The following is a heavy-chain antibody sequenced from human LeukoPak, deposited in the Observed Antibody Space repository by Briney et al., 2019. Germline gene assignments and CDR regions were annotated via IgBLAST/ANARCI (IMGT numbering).Heavy chain of an antibody. CDR3: ARGWIFSRDFWSGPFDY. CDR1: GGTFSSYA. Sequence: SVKVSCKASGGTFSSYAISWVRQAPGQGLEWMGGIIPIFGTANYAQKFQGRVTITTDESTSTAYMELSSLRSEDTAVYYCARGWIFSRDFWSGPFDYWGQGTLVTVSS. CDR2: IIPIFGTA. J-gene: IGHJ4*02. D-gene: IGHD3-3*01. V-gene: IGHV1-69*05.